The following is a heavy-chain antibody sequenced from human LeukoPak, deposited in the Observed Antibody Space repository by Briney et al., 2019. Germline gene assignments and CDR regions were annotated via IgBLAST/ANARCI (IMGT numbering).Heavy chain of an antibody. V-gene: IGHV3-48*03. J-gene: IGHJ4*02. CDR2: INSVGSPI. Sequence: GGSLRLSCEASGFSFSTYEMNWVRQAPGKGLEWVSYINSVGSPIYYADSVRCRFTISRDNAKNSLLLQMTSLRVEDTAVYYCARYGRYSDYWGQGTLVTVSS. CDR1: GFSFSTYE. CDR3: ARYGRYSDY. D-gene: IGHD3-9*01.